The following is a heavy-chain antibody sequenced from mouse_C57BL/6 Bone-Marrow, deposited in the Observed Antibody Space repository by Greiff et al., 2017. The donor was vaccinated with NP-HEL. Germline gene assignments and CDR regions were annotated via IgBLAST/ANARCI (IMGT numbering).Heavy chain of an antibody. Sequence: VQLQQSGAELVRPGSSVKLSCKASGYTFTSYWMHWVKQRPIQGLEWIGNIDPSDSETHYNQKFKDKATLTVDKSSSTAYMQLSSLTSEDSAVYDSGRSRRNCGFFDYWGQGTTLTVAS. CDR3: GRSRRNCGFFDY. D-gene: IGHD2-1*01. J-gene: IGHJ2*01. V-gene: IGHV1-52*01. CDR2: IDPSDSET. CDR1: GYTFTSYW.